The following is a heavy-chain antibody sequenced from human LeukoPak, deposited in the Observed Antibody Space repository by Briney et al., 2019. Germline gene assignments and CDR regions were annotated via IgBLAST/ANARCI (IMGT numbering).Heavy chain of an antibody. Sequence: PGRSLRLSCAASGFTFSSYGMHWVRQAPGKGLEWVAVIWYDGSNKYYADSVKGRFTISRDNSKNTLYLQMNSLRAKDTAVYYCAKDERGYSYGLIDYWGQGTLVTVSS. J-gene: IGHJ4*02. CDR1: GFTFSSYG. CDR2: IWYDGSNK. CDR3: AKDERGYSYGLIDY. V-gene: IGHV3-33*06. D-gene: IGHD5-18*01.